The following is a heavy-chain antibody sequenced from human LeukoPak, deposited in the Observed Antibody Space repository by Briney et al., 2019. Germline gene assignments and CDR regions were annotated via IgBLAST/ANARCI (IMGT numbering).Heavy chain of an antibody. CDR2: INHSGST. V-gene: IGHV4-34*01. Sequence: SETLSLTCAVYGGSFSGYYWSWIRQPPGKGLEWIGEINHSGSTNYNPSLKSRVTISVDTSKNQFSLKLSSVTAADTAVYYCARFHINAIDPWGQGTLVTVS. J-gene: IGHJ5*02. CDR3: ARFHINAIDP. CDR1: GGSFSGYY.